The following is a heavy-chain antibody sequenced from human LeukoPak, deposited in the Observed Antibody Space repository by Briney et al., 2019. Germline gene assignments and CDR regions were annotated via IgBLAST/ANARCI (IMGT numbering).Heavy chain of an antibody. V-gene: IGHV3-9*01. Sequence: GRSLRLSCAASGFTFDDYAMHWVRQAPGKGLEWVSGISWNSGSIGYADSVKGRFTISRDNAKNSLYLQMNSLRAEDTALYYCAKDRVTMIVAYAFDIWGQGTMVTVSS. J-gene: IGHJ3*02. CDR2: ISWNSGSI. CDR1: GFTFDDYA. CDR3: AKDRVTMIVAYAFDI. D-gene: IGHD3-22*01.